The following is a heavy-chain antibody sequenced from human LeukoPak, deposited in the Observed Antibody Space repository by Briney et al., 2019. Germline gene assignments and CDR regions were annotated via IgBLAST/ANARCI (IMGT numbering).Heavy chain of an antibody. CDR1: GGSISSGGYY. D-gene: IGHD3-3*01. CDR3: ASSITILGVVYY. Sequence: SETLSLTCSVSGGSISSGGYYWSWIRQTPGKGLEWIGYIYHSGSTYYNPSLKSRVTISVDRSKNQFSLKLSSVTAADTAVYYCASSITILGVVYYWGQGTLVTVSS. J-gene: IGHJ4*02. CDR2: IYHSGST. V-gene: IGHV4-30-2*01.